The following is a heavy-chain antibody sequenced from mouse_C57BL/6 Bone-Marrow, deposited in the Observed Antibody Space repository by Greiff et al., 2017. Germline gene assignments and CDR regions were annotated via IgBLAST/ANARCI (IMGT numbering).Heavy chain of an antibody. CDR3: ARAGDYGVGWFAY. D-gene: IGHD2-4*01. CDR2: ISDGGSYT. J-gene: IGHJ3*01. V-gene: IGHV5-4*03. Sequence: EVKLVESGGGLVKPGGSLKLSCAASGFTFSSYAMSWVRQTPEKRLEWVATISDGGSYTYYPDNVKGRFTISRDNAKNNLYLQMSHLESEDTAMYYCARAGDYGVGWFAYWGRGTLVPVS. CDR1: GFTFSSYA.